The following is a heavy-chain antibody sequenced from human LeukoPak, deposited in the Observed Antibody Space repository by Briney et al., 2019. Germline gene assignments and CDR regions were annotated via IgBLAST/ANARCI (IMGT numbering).Heavy chain of an antibody. D-gene: IGHD1-26*01. V-gene: IGHV3-72*01. Sequence: GGSLRLSCEASGFTFSDHFMDWVRQAPGKGLEWIGRTRNRANSYINEYAASVTGRFTVSRDFSKNSLYLQMNSLKTEDTAVYYCTRALNGSYDYWGQGTLVTVSS. J-gene: IGHJ4*02. CDR2: TRNRANSYIN. CDR3: TRALNGSYDY. CDR1: GFTFSDHF.